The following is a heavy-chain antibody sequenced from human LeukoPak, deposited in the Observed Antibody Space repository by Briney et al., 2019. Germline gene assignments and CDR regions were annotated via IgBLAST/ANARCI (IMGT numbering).Heavy chain of an antibody. CDR1: GGSISSYY. J-gene: IGHJ4*02. D-gene: IGHD1-14*01. CDR3: ARELRNPRRGFAYFDY. V-gene: IGHV4-59*01. Sequence: SETLSLTCTVSGGSISSYYWSWIRQPPGKGLEWIGYIYYSGSTNYNPSLKGRVTISVDTSKNLFSLKLSSVTAADTAVYYCARELRNPRRGFAYFDYWGQGTLVTVSS. CDR2: IYYSGST.